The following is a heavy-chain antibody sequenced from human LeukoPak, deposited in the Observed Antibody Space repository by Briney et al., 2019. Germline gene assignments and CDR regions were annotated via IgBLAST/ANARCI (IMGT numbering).Heavy chain of an antibody. Sequence: SETLSFNASVAGGATSSGSYDWSWIRHPAGKGLKSFGRIYNSGSTNYNASRKERVTISVDTATNQFYRKLSSVTAADTAVYYCARGGAGIAFYYYYMDVWGKGTTVTVSS. CDR2: IYNSGST. CDR3: ARGGAGIAFYYYYMDV. J-gene: IGHJ6*03. CDR1: GGATSSGSYD. D-gene: IGHD6-13*01. V-gene: IGHV4-61*02.